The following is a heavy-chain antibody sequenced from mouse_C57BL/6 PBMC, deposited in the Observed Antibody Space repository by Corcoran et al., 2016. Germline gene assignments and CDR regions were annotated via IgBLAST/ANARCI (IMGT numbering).Heavy chain of an antibody. Sequence: QVQLQQSGPELVKPGASVKLSCKASGYTFTSYDINWVKQRPGQGLEWIGWIYPRDGSTKYNEKFKGKATLTVDTSSSTAYMELHSLPSEDSAVYFCERRNYYGYFDVWGTGTTVTVSS. CDR3: ERRNYYGYFDV. CDR2: IYPRDGST. V-gene: IGHV1-85*01. D-gene: IGHD2-1*01. J-gene: IGHJ1*03. CDR1: GYTFTSYD.